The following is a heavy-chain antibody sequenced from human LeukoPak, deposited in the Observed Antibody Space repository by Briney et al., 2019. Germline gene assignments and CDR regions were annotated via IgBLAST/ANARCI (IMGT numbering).Heavy chain of an antibody. Sequence: ASVKVSCKVSGYTLTELSMHWVRQAPGQGLEWMGWINTNTGNPTYAQGFTGRFVFSLDTSVSTAYLQISSLKAEDTAVYYCARLPRTTTAAGILWGQGTLVTVSS. CDR2: INTNTGNP. CDR1: GYTLTELS. D-gene: IGHD6-13*01. CDR3: ARLPRTTTAAGIL. J-gene: IGHJ4*02. V-gene: IGHV7-4-1*02.